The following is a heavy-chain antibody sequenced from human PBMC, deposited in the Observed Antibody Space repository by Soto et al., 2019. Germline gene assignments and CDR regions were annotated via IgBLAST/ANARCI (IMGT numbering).Heavy chain of an antibody. CDR1: GGTFGSYA. CDR2: IIPIPGTA. V-gene: IGHV1-69*01. J-gene: IGHJ6*02. CDR3: PRSQGSSTSLEIYYYYYYGMDV. Sequence: QVQLVQSGAEVKKPGSSVKVSCKASGGTFGSYAISWVRQAPGQGLEWMGGIIPIPGTANYAQKFQGRVRIAADESTSTAYMELSSLRSEDTAVYYCPRSQGSSTSLEIYYYYYYGMDVWGQGTTVTVSS. D-gene: IGHD2-2*01.